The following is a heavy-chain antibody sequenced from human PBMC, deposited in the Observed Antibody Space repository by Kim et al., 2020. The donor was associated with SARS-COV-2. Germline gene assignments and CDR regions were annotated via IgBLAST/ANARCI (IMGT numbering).Heavy chain of an antibody. CDR3: ATGFVDYGEYGGAHYYM. D-gene: IGHD4-17*01. CDR2: ISYDGRSQ. V-gene: IGHV3-30*04. CDR1: GFRFSRYV. J-gene: IGHJ6*03. Sequence: GGSLRLSCAASGFRFSRYVMHWLRQAPGKGLEWVAVISYDGRSQHYADSVKGRFTLSRDNSEDMLYLQMNSLMGEDTAVYYCATGFVDYGEYGGAHYYM.